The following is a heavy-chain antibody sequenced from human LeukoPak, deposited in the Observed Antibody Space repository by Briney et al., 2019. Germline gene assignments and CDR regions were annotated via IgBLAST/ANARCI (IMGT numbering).Heavy chain of an antibody. J-gene: IGHJ4*02. V-gene: IGHV4-34*01. CDR2: INHSGST. Sequence: PSETLSLTCAVYGGSFSGYYWSWIRQPPGKGLEWIGEINHSGSTNYSPSLKSRVTISVDTSKNQFSLKLSSVTAADTAVYYCARRNYGGAAFDYWGQGTLVTVSP. CDR1: GGSFSGYY. CDR3: ARRNYGGAAFDY. D-gene: IGHD3-16*01.